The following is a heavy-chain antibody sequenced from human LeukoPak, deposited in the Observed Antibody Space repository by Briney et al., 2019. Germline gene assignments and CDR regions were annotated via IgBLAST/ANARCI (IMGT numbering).Heavy chain of an antibody. CDR3: ARARRSVVVVSTFYYYYYMDV. Sequence: SETLSLTCTVSGGSISSSSYYWGWIRQPPGKGLEWIGYIYYSGSTNYNPSLKSRVTISVDTSKNQFSLKLSSVTAADTAVYYCARARRSVVVVSTFYYYYYMDVWGKGTTVTISS. CDR2: IYYSGST. CDR1: GGSISSSSYY. J-gene: IGHJ6*03. V-gene: IGHV4-61*05. D-gene: IGHD2-2*01.